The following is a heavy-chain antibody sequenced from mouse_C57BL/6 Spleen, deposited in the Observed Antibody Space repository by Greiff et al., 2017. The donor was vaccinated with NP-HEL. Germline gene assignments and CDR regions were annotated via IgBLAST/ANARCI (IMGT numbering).Heavy chain of an antibody. V-gene: IGHV1-53*01. J-gene: IGHJ4*01. CDR2: INPSNGGT. CDR1: GYTFTSYW. Sequence: VQLQQPGTELVKPGASVKLSCKASGYTFTSYWMHWVKQRPGQGLEWIGNINPSNGGTNYNEKFKSKATLTVDKSSSTAYMQLSSLTSEDSAVYFCASAVVITTVEHAMDYWGQGTSVTVSS. D-gene: IGHD1-1*01. CDR3: ASAVVITTVEHAMDY.